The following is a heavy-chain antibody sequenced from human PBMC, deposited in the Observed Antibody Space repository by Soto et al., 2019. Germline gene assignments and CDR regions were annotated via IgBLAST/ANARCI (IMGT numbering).Heavy chain of an antibody. J-gene: IGHJ6*02. V-gene: IGHV3-30-3*01. Sequence: PGGSLRLSCAASGFTFSSYAMHWVRQAPGKGLEWVAVISYDGSNKYYADSVKGRFTISRDNSKNTLYLQMNSLRAEDTAVYYCARDRSYWVLLFSYGMDVWGQGTTVTVSS. CDR3: ARDRSYWVLLFSYGMDV. CDR1: GFTFSSYA. D-gene: IGHD2-15*01. CDR2: ISYDGSNK.